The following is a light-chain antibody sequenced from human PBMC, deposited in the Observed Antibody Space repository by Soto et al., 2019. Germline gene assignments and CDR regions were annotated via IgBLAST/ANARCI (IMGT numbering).Light chain of an antibody. Sequence: QCVLTQPPSVSAAPGQTVTISCSGSSCNVGNNYVAWYRQLTGTAPKLLIYDNNQRPSGVPDRFSGSKSGTSASLAISGLRSEDEADYYCAAWDDSLSALVFGTGTKLTVL. J-gene: IGLJ1*01. V-gene: IGLV1-47*01. CDR2: DNN. CDR3: AAWDDSLSALV. CDR1: SCNVGNNY.